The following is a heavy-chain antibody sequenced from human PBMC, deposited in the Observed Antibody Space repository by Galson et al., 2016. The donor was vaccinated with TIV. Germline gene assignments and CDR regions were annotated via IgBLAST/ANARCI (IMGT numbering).Heavy chain of an antibody. CDR1: GDSLSDLS. CDR3: ARDASGALKSFDY. J-gene: IGHJ4*02. CDR2: FDPEVSKT. V-gene: IGHV1-24*01. Sequence: SCKVSGDSLSDLSMHWVRQAPGKGLEWMGGFDPEVSKTVYAQRFQGRVTITRDTSASTAYMELSSLRSDDTAVYYCARDASGALKSFDYWGQGTLITVSS.